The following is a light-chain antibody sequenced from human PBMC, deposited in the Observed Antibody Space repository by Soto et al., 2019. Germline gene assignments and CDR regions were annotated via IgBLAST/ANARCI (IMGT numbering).Light chain of an antibody. J-gene: IGLJ3*02. Sequence: NFMLTQPHSVSESPGKTVTISCTRSSGSIASNYVQWYQQRPGSSPTTVIYEDNQRPSGVPDRFSGSIDSSSNSASLTISGLKTEDEADYYSQSYDSSNHWVFGGGTKLTVL. V-gene: IGLV6-57*01. CDR2: EDN. CDR3: QSYDSSNHWV. CDR1: SGSIASNY.